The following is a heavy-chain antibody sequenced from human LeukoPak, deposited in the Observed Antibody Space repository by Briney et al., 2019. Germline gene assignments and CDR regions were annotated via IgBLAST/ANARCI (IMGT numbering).Heavy chain of an antibody. Sequence: GGTLRLSCVASGFNFRTYAMSWVRQAPGKGLEWVSTIGTSFDTYYADSVNGRFTISRDNSKNTLFLQMNSLRDEDTAVYYCAKYGLVGATRWFDPWGQGTLVTVSS. D-gene: IGHD1-26*01. CDR1: GFNFRTYA. CDR2: IGTSFDT. J-gene: IGHJ5*02. V-gene: IGHV3-23*01. CDR3: AKYGLVGATRWFDP.